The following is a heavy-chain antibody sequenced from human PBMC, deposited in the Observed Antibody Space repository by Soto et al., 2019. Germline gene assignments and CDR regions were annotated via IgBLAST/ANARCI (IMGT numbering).Heavy chain of an antibody. Sequence: ASVKVSCKASGYTFTSYYMHWVRQAPGQGLEWMGIINPSGGSTSYAQKFQGRVTMTRDTSTSTVYMELSSLRSEDTAVYYCARDAGYCTNGVCYTLDYWGQGXLVTVYS. CDR3: ARDAGYCTNGVCYTLDY. CDR1: GYTFTSYY. CDR2: INPSGGST. J-gene: IGHJ4*02. V-gene: IGHV1-46*01. D-gene: IGHD2-8*01.